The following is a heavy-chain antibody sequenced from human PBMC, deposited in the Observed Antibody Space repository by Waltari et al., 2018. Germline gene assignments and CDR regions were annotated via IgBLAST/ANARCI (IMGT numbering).Heavy chain of an antibody. J-gene: IGHJ5*02. D-gene: IGHD4-17*01. Sequence: QVQVQQWGAGLVKPSETLSLTCAVYGGSFSGYYWSCLRQPPGKALEWIGEIDHSGVTNSNPSLTSRATISVDTSRNQLSLTLTSVTAADTAIYYCALSRYGLASPKFDPWGQGTLVTVSS. V-gene: IGHV4-34*02. CDR1: GGSFSGYY. CDR2: IDHSGVT. CDR3: ALSRYGLASPKFDP.